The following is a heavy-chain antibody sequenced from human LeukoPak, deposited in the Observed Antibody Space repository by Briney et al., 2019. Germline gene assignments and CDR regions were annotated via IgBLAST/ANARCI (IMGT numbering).Heavy chain of an antibody. CDR1: GFSLSFSN. Sequence: GGSLRLSCPASGFSLSFSNMNWVRQAPGKGMEWVSYISSTNGHTYYADSVNGRFTISRGTAKNSLYVQMNNLRVEDTAIYFCARDRDSSGLYGGADLWGQGVLVTVSA. CDR2: ISSTNGHT. J-gene: IGHJ5*02. D-gene: IGHD6-19*01. V-gene: IGHV3-21*03. CDR3: ARDRDSSGLYGGADL.